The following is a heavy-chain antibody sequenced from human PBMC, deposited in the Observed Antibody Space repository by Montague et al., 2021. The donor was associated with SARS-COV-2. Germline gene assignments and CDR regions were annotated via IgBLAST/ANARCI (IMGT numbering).Heavy chain of an antibody. D-gene: IGHD6-13*01. V-gene: IGHV4-39*07. CDR3: ARVGRQQLVRLSGMDV. CDR1: GGSISSNSYY. CDR2: IYYSGST. J-gene: IGHJ6*02. Sequence: SETLSLTCTVSGGSISSNSYYWGWIHQPPGKRLEWIGSIYYSGSTYYNPSLKSRVTISVDTFKNQFSLKLSSVTAADTAVYYCARVGRQQLVRLSGMDVWGQGTTVTVSS.